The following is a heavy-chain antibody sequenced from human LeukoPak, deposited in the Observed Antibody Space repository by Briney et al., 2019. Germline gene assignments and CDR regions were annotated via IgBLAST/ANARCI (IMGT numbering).Heavy chain of an antibody. V-gene: IGHV4-34*01. CDR2: INHSGST. J-gene: IGHJ2*01. D-gene: IGHD3-10*01. Sequence: SETLSLTCAVYGGSFSGYYWSWIRQPPGKGLEWIGEINHSGSTNYNPSLKSRVTISVDTSKNQFSLKLSSVTAADTAVYYCARHNRGLGSYPPSRYFDLWGRGTLVTVSS. CDR3: ARHNRGLGSYPPSRYFDL. CDR1: GGSFSGYY.